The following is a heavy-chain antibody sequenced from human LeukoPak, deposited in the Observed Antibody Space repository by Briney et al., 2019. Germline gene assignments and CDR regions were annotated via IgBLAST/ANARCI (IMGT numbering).Heavy chain of an antibody. D-gene: IGHD5-18*01. CDR2: ISRGGDEI. V-gene: IGHV3-21*05. Sequence: GGSLRLSCAASGFTFSNYAMNWVRQAPGKGLQWISYISRGGDEIYYADSVKGRFTVSRDNAKNSLYLQMNSLRAEDTAVYYCARDRPDRGYSYGRDFDYWGQGTLVTVSS. CDR3: ARDRPDRGYSYGRDFDY. J-gene: IGHJ4*02. CDR1: GFTFSNYA.